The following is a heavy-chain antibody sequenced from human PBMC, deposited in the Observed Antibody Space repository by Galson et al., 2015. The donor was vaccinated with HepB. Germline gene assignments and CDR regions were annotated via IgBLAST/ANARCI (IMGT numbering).Heavy chain of an antibody. D-gene: IGHD6-19*01. V-gene: IGHV1-3*01. CDR1: GYTFTSYA. CDR2: INAGNGNA. CDR3: ARWGAVAGAIDY. Sequence: SVKVSCKASGYTFTSYAMHWVRQAPGQRLEWMGWINAGNGNAKYSQKFQGRVTITRDTSASTAYMELSSLRSEDTAVYYCARWGAVAGAIDYWGQGTLVTVSS. J-gene: IGHJ4*02.